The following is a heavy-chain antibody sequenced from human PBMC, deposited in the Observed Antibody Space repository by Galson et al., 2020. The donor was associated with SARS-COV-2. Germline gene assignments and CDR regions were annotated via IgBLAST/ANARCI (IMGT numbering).Heavy chain of an antibody. J-gene: IGHJ6*04. Sequence: ETSETLSLTCAVSGDSVTSGGYYWSWIRQHPGKGLEWIGYIYYTARTFYNPSLKSRVTISVDTSENQFSLRLTSVTAADTAVYYCARVGRAVVVMDVWGYGTAVTVSS. D-gene: IGHD6-19*01. CDR3: ARVGRAVVVMDV. V-gene: IGHV4-31*11. CDR1: GDSVTSGGYY. CDR2: IYYTART.